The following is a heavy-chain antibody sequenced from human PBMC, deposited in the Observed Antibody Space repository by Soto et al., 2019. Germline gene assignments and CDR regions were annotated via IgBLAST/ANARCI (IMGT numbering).Heavy chain of an antibody. CDR1: GNTLTGNY. Sequence: ASGEGSSQASGNTLTGNYIPSGRKAPGQRVGGVGWINPNSGGTNYAQKFQGWVTMTRDTSISTAYMELSRLRSDDTAVYYCARDLGGERFGPHSGARTPYYYYGMDVWGQGTTVTVSS. V-gene: IGHV1-2*04. CDR3: ARDLGGERFGPHSGARTPYYYYGMDV. D-gene: IGHD3-10*01. J-gene: IGHJ6*02. CDR2: INPNSGGT.